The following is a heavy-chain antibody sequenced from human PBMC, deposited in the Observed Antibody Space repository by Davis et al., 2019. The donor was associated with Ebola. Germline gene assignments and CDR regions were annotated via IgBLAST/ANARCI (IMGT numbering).Heavy chain of an antibody. CDR2: INPNSGGT. CDR3: ARGHLDYDFWSGYYKSPYYFDY. CDR1: GYTFTGYY. J-gene: IGHJ4*02. Sequence: ASVKVSCKASGYTFTGYYMHWVRQAPGQGLEWMGWINPNSGGTNYAQKFQGRVTMTRDTSISTAYMELSRLRSDDTAVYYCARGHLDYDFWSGYYKSPYYFDYWGQGTLVTVSS. V-gene: IGHV1-2*02. D-gene: IGHD3-3*01.